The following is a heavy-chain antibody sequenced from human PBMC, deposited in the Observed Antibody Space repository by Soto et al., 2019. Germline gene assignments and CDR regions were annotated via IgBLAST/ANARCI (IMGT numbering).Heavy chain of an antibody. J-gene: IGHJ4*02. CDR3: AREPGYSSGSKGFDY. Sequence: SETLSLTCTVSGGSISSSSYYWGWIRQPPGKGLEWIGSIYYSGSTYSNPSLKSRVTISVDTSKNQFSLKLSSVTAADTAVYYCAREPGYSSGSKGFDYWGQGTLVTVSS. V-gene: IGHV4-39*07. D-gene: IGHD6-19*01. CDR2: IYYSGST. CDR1: GGSISSSSYY.